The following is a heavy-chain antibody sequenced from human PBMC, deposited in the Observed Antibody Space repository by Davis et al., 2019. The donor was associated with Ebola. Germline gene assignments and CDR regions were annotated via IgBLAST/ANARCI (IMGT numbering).Heavy chain of an antibody. Sequence: ASVSVSCKASGYTFTSYGISWVRQAPGQGLEWMGWISAYNGNTNYAQKLQGRVPMTTDTSTSTAYMELRSLRSDDTAVYYCARYHLGLWMDYWGQGTLVTVSS. CDR3: ARYHLGLWMDY. D-gene: IGHD3/OR15-3a*01. CDR1: GYTFTSYG. V-gene: IGHV1-18*01. J-gene: IGHJ4*02. CDR2: ISAYNGNT.